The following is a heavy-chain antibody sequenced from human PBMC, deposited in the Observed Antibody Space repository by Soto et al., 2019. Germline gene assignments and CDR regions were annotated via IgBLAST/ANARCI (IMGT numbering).Heavy chain of an antibody. V-gene: IGHV5-10-1*01. J-gene: IGHJ5*02. CDR3: ERQEPSWGWFDP. CDR1: GYSFTSYW. Sequence: GESLKISCKGSGYSFTSYWISWVRQMPGKGLEWMGRIDPSDSYTNYSPSFQGHVTISADKSISTAYLQWSSLKASDTAMYYCERQEPSWGWFDPCGQGTLVTVSS. CDR2: IDPSDSYT. D-gene: IGHD1-1*01.